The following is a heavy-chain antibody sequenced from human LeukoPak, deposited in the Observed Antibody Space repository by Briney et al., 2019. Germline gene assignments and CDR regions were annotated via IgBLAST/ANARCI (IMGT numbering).Heavy chain of an antibody. D-gene: IGHD4-17*01. CDR3: AKDAGLRSRIAKYYFDY. V-gene: IGHV3-7*03. J-gene: IGHJ4*02. CDR1: GFTFSSYW. Sequence: HPGGSLGLSCAASGFTFSSYWMSWVRQAPGKGLEWVANIKQDGSEKHYVDSVKGRLTISRDNAKNSLYLQMNSLRAEDTALYYCAKDAGLRSRIAKYYFDYWGQGTLVTVSS. CDR2: IKQDGSEK.